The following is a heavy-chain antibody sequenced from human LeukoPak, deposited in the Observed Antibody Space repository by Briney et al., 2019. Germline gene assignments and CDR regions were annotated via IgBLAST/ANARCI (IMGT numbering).Heavy chain of an antibody. Sequence: GGSLRLSCAASGFTFSSYWMSWVRQAPGKGLEWVANIKQDGSEKYYVDSVKGRFTISRDNAKNSLYLQMNSLRAEDTAVYYCAKGNVLRYFDWLFYFDYWGQGTLVTVSS. V-gene: IGHV3-7*03. CDR1: GFTFSSYW. J-gene: IGHJ4*02. CDR2: IKQDGSEK. CDR3: AKGNVLRYFDWLFYFDY. D-gene: IGHD3-9*01.